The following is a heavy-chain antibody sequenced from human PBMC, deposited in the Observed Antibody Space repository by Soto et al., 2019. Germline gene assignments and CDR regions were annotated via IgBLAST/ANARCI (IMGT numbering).Heavy chain of an antibody. CDR1: GGSFSDYY. CDR3: ARGGACSGGSCYSVFDFDY. J-gene: IGHJ4*02. V-gene: IGHV4-34*01. D-gene: IGHD2-15*01. Sequence: SETLSLTCAVYGGSFSDYYWSWIRQPPGKGLEWIGEIYHSGRTDYNPSLKSRVTISVGTTNNQFSLKLSSVTAADTAVYYCARGGACSGGSCYSVFDFDYWGQGTLVTVSS. CDR2: IYHSGRT.